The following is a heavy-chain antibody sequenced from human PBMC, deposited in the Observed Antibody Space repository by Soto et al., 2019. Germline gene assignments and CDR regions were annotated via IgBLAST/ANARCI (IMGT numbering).Heavy chain of an antibody. V-gene: IGHV3-30-3*01. Sequence: QVQLVESGGGVVQPGRSLRLSCAASGFTFSSYAMHWVRQAPGKGLEWVAVISYDGSNKYYADSVKGRFTISRDNSKNTLYLQMNSLRAEDTAVYYCAREGIGVVVVVAAPDYWGQGTLVTVSS. CDR1: GFTFSSYA. CDR2: ISYDGSNK. D-gene: IGHD2-15*01. CDR3: AREGIGVVVVVAAPDY. J-gene: IGHJ4*02.